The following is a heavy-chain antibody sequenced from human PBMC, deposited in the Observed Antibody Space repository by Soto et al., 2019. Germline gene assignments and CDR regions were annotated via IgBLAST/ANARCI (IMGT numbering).Heavy chain of an antibody. Sequence: EVQLLESGGGLVQPGGSLRLSCAASGFTFSSYAMSWVRQAPGKGLEWVSAISGSGGSTYYADSVKGRFTISRDNSKNTPYLQMNSLRAEDTAVYYCAKAGLKDYYYYGMDVWGQGTTVTVSS. J-gene: IGHJ6*02. CDR3: AKAGLKDYYYYGMDV. CDR1: GFTFSSYA. CDR2: ISGSGGST. V-gene: IGHV3-23*01.